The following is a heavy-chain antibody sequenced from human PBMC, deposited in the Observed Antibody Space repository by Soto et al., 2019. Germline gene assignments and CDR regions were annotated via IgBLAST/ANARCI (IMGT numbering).Heavy chain of an antibody. Sequence: SETLSLTCAVYGGSFSGYYWSWIRQPPGKGLEWIGEINHSGSTNYNPSLKSRVTISVDTSKNQFSLKLSSVTAADTAVYYCARYIAVAGEGGYYFDYWGQGTLVTVSS. V-gene: IGHV4-34*01. D-gene: IGHD6-19*01. CDR3: ARYIAVAGEGGYYFDY. CDR2: INHSGST. CDR1: GGSFSGYY. J-gene: IGHJ4*02.